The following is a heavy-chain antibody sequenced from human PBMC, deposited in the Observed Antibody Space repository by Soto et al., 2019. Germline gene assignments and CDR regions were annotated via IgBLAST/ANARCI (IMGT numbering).Heavy chain of an antibody. CDR2: INWQGGSV. V-gene: IGHV3-20*04. Sequence: EVNLVESGGGVVRPGGSLRLSCAASGFTFRDYAMTWVRQVPGTGLALVSDINWQGGSVTYAESVNGRFTISRDNAKNSLYLPMGSLRAEDTAFYYCARTGEISSVNYYYFMDVWGKGTTVTASS. CDR1: GFTFRDYA. D-gene: IGHD1-1*01. CDR3: ARTGEISSVNYYYFMDV. J-gene: IGHJ6*03.